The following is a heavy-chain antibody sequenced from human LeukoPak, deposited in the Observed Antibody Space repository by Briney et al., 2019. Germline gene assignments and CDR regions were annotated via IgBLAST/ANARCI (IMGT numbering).Heavy chain of an antibody. D-gene: IGHD5-12*01. V-gene: IGHV3-21*01. J-gene: IGHJ6*03. CDR3: ASVPPPRGYSGYPNMDV. CDR1: GFTFSTYY. Sequence: PGGSLRLSCAASGFTFSTYYMNWVRQAPGKGLEWVSSISTSSSYIYYADAVRGRFTISRDNAKNSLYLQINSLRTKDTAVYFCASVPPPRGYSGYPNMDVWGKGTTVTVSS. CDR2: ISTSSSYI.